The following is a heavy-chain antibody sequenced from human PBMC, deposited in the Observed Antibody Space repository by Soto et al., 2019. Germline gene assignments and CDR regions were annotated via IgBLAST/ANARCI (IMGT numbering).Heavy chain of an antibody. V-gene: IGHV3-21*01. J-gene: IGHJ6*02. D-gene: IGHD2-15*01. CDR3: SGCSGGACHQNYGMDV. CDR1: GFTFSSCT. Sequence: EVHLVESGGGLVKPGGSLRLSCAVSGFTFSSCTMNWVRQAPGKGLEWVSSISPSTSHIYYADSVKGRFTISRDNAKNSLFLQMKSLRAEDTAVYYCSGCSGGACHQNYGMDVWGQGTKVTVSS. CDR2: ISPSTSHI.